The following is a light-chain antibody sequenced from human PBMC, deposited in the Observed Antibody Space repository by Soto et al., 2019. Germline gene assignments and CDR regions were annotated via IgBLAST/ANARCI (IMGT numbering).Light chain of an antibody. CDR3: KAWDRGSAHV. CDR2: QDI. V-gene: IGLV3-1*01. J-gene: IGLJ1*01. CDR1: KLGDKY. Sequence: SYELTQPPSVSVSPGQTASITCSGDKLGDKYASWYQQKPGQAPVLVIYQDIKRPSGIPERFSGSNSGNTATLTISGTQAMDEADYYCKAWDRGSAHVFGTGTKVTVL.